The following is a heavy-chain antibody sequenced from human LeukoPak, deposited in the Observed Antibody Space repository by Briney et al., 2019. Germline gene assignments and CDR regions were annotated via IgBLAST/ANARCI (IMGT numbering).Heavy chain of an antibody. Sequence: SETLSLTCTVSGGSISSSSYYWGWIRQPPGKGLEWIGSIYYSGSTYYNPSLKSRVTISVDTSKNQFSLKLSSVTAADTAVYYCARVKWFGELSSTHFDYWGQGTLVTVSS. D-gene: IGHD3-10*01. J-gene: IGHJ4*02. CDR2: IYYSGST. CDR1: GGSISSSSYY. V-gene: IGHV4-39*07. CDR3: ARVKWFGELSSTHFDY.